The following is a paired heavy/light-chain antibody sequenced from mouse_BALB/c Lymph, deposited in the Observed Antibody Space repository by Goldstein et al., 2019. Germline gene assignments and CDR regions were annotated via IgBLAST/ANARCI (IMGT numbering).Heavy chain of an antibody. V-gene: IGHV1-18*01. CDR1: GYTFTEYT. CDR3: ARGDDLAWFAY. D-gene: IGHD3-3*01. Sequence: EVQLQQSGPELVKPGASVKISCKTSGYTFTEYTMHWVKQSHGKSLEWIGGINPNNGGTSYNQKFKGKATLTVDKSSSTAYMELRSLTSEDSAVYYCARGDDLAWFAYWGQGTLVTVSA. CDR2: INPNNGGT. J-gene: IGHJ3*01.
Light chain of an antibody. V-gene: IGKV12-98*01. CDR3: QQLYSTPYT. CDR1: QTIGTW. J-gene: IGKJ2*01. Sequence: DIQMTQSPASQSASLGESVTITCLASQTIGTWLAWYQQKPGKSPQLLIYAATSLADGVPSRFSGSGSGTKFSFKISSLQAEDFVSYYCQQLYSTPYTFGGGTKLEIK. CDR2: AAT.